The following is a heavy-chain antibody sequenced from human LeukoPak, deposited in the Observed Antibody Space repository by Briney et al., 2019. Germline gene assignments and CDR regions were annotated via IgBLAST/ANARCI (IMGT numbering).Heavy chain of an antibody. Sequence: GGSLRLSCAASGFTFGDYAMHWVRQAPGKGLEWVSGISWNSGNIGYADSVKGRFTISRDNAKNSLYLQMNSLRAEDTALYYCANLHGDYRDFWGQGTLVTVSP. D-gene: IGHD4-17*01. V-gene: IGHV3-9*01. CDR3: ANLHGDYRDF. CDR1: GFTFGDYA. J-gene: IGHJ4*02. CDR2: ISWNSGNI.